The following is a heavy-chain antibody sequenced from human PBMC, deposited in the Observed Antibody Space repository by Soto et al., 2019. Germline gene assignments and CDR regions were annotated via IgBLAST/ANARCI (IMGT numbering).Heavy chain of an antibody. CDR3: ARVVGALGHWFDP. V-gene: IGHV1-18*01. Sequence: ASVKVSCKASGYSFTRYGIGWARQAPGQGLEWMGWINAYNGNTNYAQKLQGRVTMTTDTSTSTAYMELRSLRSDDTAVYYCARVVGALGHWFDPWGQGTLVTVSS. CDR1: GYSFTRYG. D-gene: IGHD1-26*01. J-gene: IGHJ5*02. CDR2: INAYNGNT.